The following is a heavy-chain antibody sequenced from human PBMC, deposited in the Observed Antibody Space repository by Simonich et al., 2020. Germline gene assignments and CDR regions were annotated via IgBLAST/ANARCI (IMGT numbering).Heavy chain of an antibody. D-gene: IGHD1-7*01. CDR1: GGTFSSYA. CDR3: AGDGITGTTFDAFDI. CDR2: ISTILGIA. V-gene: IGHV1-69*10. Sequence: QVQLVQSGAEVKKPGSSVKVSCKASGGTFSSYAISWVGQAPGKGLEWMGGISTILGIANYAQKFQGRVTITAEKSTSTAYMELSSLRSEDTAVYYCAGDGITGTTFDAFDIWGQGTMVTVSS. J-gene: IGHJ3*02.